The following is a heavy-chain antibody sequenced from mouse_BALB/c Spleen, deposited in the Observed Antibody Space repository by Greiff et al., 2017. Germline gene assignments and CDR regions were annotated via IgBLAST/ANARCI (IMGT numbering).Heavy chain of an antibody. D-gene: IGHD4-1*01. V-gene: IGHV5-12-1*01. J-gene: IGHJ4*01. Sequence: EVKLVESGGGLVKPGGSLKLSCAASGFAFSSYDMSWVRQTPEKRLEWVAYISSGGGSTYYPDTVKGRFTISRDNAKNTLYLQMSSLKSEDTAMYYCARAGRFDYAMDYWGQGTSVTVSS. CDR1: GFAFSSYD. CDR2: ISSGGGST. CDR3: ARAGRFDYAMDY.